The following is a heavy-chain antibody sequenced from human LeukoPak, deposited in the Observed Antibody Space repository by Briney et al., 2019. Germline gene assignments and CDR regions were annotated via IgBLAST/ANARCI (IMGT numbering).Heavy chain of an antibody. CDR2: INPNSGGT. CDR3: AREGYCSSTSWYPDY. Sequence: ASVKVSCKASGYTFTGYYMHWVRQAPGQGLEWMGWINPNSGGTNYAQKFQGRVTMTRDTSISTAYMELSRLRSDDTAVYYCAREGYCSSTSWYPDYWGQGTLVTVSS. V-gene: IGHV1-2*02. CDR1: GYTFTGYY. D-gene: IGHD2-2*01. J-gene: IGHJ4*02.